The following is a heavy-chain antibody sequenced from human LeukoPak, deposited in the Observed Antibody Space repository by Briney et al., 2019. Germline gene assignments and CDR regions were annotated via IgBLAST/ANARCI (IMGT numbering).Heavy chain of an antibody. J-gene: IGHJ4*02. CDR3: TKEDY. CDR2: INHSGRT. CDR1: GGSFRGYY. Sequence: KASETLSLTCAVYGGSFRGYYWSWIRQSPGKGLEWIGEINHSGRTNYNPSLKSRVTISVDTSKNQFSLKLSSLTAADTAVYYCTKEDYWGQGTLVTVPS. V-gene: IGHV4-34*01.